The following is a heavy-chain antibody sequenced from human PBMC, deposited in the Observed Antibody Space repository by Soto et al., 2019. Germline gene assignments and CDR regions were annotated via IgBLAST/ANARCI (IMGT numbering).Heavy chain of an antibody. V-gene: IGHV1-69*13. CDR1: GGTFSSYA. CDR3: ARGLTGCSGGSCYTPTTYGMDV. Sequence: SVKVSCKASGGTFSSYAISWVRQAPVQGLEWMGGIIPIFGTANYAQKFQGRVTITADESTSTAYMELSSLRSEDTDVYYCARGLTGCSGGSCYTPTTYGMDVWGQGTKVTVYS. D-gene: IGHD2-15*01. J-gene: IGHJ6*02. CDR2: IIPIFGTA.